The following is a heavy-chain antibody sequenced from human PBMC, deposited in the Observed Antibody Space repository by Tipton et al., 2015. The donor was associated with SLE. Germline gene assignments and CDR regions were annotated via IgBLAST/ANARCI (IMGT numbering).Heavy chain of an antibody. CDR1: GGSIRSYY. J-gene: IGHJ4*02. Sequence: TLSPTCTVSGGSIRSYYWSWIRQPPGQGLEWIGYVYYSEITSYNPSLKSRVTISLDTSKNQFSLKLTSVTAADTAVYYCARAGDLRDGFNFALDYWGQGTLVTVSS. CDR2: VYYSEIT. CDR3: ARAGDLRDGFNFALDY. V-gene: IGHV4-59*07. D-gene: IGHD5-24*01.